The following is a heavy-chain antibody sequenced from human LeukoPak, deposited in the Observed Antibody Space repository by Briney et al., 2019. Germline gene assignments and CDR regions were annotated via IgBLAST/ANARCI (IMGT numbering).Heavy chain of an antibody. D-gene: IGHD3-22*01. J-gene: IGHJ4*02. V-gene: IGHV1-69*04. CDR3: ARDRRYYDSSGYRYYFDY. CDR2: IIPIFGIA. Sequence: SVKVSCKASGGTFSSYAISWVRQAPGQGLEWMGRIIPIFGIANYAQKFQSRVTITADKSTSTAYMELSSLRSEDTAVYYCARDRRYYDSSGYRYYFDYWGQGTLVTVSS. CDR1: GGTFSSYA.